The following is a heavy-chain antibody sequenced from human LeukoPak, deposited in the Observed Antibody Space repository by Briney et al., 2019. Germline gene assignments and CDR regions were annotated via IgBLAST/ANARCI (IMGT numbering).Heavy chain of an antibody. CDR2: ISGSGIKT. D-gene: IGHD6-19*01. V-gene: IGHV3-23*01. J-gene: IGHJ4*02. CDR3: AIPGSGWDFGPLDF. Sequence: GGSLRLSRTASGFTLSSHATSWVRQAPGKGLEWVSVISGSGIKTHYTDSVKGRFSISRDNSKNTLYLQMDSLRAEDTAVYYCAIPGSGWDFGPLDFWGQETLVTVSS. CDR1: GFTLSSHA.